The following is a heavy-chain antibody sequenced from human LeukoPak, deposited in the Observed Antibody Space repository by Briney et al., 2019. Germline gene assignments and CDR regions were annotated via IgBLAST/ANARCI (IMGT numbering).Heavy chain of an antibody. CDR3: ARATMGTLDY. CDR1: GFTFSSSW. V-gene: IGHV3-74*03. CDR2: VNPDETFS. Sequence: GGSLRLSCAASGFTFSSSWMYWVRRAPGKGLVWVARVNPDETFSTCADSVKGRFTISRDNAKNTLYLQMSSLRADDSAIYYCARATMGTLDYWGQGTLVTVSS. D-gene: IGHD1/OR15-1a*01. J-gene: IGHJ4*02.